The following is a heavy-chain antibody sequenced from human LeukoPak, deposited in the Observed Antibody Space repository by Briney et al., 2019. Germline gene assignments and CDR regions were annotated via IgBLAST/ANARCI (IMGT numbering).Heavy chain of an antibody. V-gene: IGHV3-33*06. Sequence: PGRSLRLSCAASGFNFNIIGMHWVRQVPGKGLEWVAVLWANGNTAHYADSVKGRFTISRDSSENTLYLQMNSLRSEDTAVYYCVKESAADATFHFDYWGQGTLVTVPS. CDR1: GFNFNIIG. CDR2: LWANGNTA. CDR3: VKESAADATFHFDY. D-gene: IGHD6-13*01. J-gene: IGHJ4*02.